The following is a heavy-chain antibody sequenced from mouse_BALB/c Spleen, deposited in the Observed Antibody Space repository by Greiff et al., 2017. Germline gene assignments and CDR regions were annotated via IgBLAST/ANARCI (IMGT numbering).Heavy chain of an antibody. D-gene: IGHD1-1*01. V-gene: IGHV1-87*01. Sequence: VKLMESGAELARPGASVKLSCKASGYTFTSYWMQWVKQRPGQGLEWIGAIYPGDGDTRYTQKFKGKATLTADKSSSTAYMQLSSLASEDSAVYYCAREEITTGFAYWGQGTLVTVSA. CDR1: GYTFTSYW. CDR3: AREEITTGFAY. CDR2: IYPGDGDT. J-gene: IGHJ3*01.